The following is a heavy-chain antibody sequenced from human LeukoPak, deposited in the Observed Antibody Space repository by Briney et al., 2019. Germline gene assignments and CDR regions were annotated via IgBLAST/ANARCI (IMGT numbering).Heavy chain of an antibody. V-gene: IGHV4-39*07. CDR3: ARAGVRFGELLY. CDR2: IYHSGST. CDR1: GGSISSGSYY. J-gene: IGHJ4*02. D-gene: IGHD3-10*01. Sequence: SETLSLTCTVSGGSISSGSYYWTWIRQPPGKGLEWIGSIYHSGSTYYNPSLKSRVTISVDTSKNQFSLKLSSVTAADTAVYYCARAGVRFGELLYRGQGTLVTVSS.